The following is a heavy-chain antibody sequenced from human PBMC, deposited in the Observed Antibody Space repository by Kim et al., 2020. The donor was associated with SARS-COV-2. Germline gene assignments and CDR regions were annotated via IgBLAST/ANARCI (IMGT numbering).Heavy chain of an antibody. V-gene: IGHV3-15*01. CDR2: IKSKTDGGTT. Sequence: GGSLRLSCAASGFTFSNAWMSWVRQAPGKGLEWVGRIKSKTDGGTTDYAAPVKGRFTISRDDSKNTLYLQMNSLKTEDTAVYYCTTAFVKPNGSGSKSRNWFDPWGQGTLVTVSS. D-gene: IGHD3-10*01. J-gene: IGHJ5*02. CDR1: GFTFSNAW. CDR3: TTAFVKPNGSGSKSRNWFDP.